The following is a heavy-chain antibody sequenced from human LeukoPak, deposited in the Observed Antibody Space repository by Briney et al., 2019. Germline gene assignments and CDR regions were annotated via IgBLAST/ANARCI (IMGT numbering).Heavy chain of an antibody. J-gene: IGHJ5*02. CDR3: ARGSSNYYDSSGSPSGFDP. CDR1: GYTFTSYG. CDR2: ISAYNGNT. V-gene: IGHV1-18*01. Sequence: GAPVKVSCKASGYTFTSYGISWVRQAPGQGLEWMGWISAYNGNTNYAQKLQGRVTMTTDTSTSTAYMELRSLRSDDTAVYYCARGSSNYYDSSGSPSGFDPWGQGTLVTVSS. D-gene: IGHD3-22*01.